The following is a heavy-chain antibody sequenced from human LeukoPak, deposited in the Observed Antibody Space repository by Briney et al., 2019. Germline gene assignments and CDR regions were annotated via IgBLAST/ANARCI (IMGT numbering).Heavy chain of an antibody. CDR2: ISYDGSNK. V-gene: IGHV3-30-3*01. J-gene: IGHJ4*02. CDR1: GFTFSSYA. CDR3: ASESDSSSRTDY. Sequence: GGSLRLSCAASGFTFSSYAMHWVRQTPGKGLEWVAVISYDGSNKYYADSVKGRFTISRDNSKNTLYLQMNSLRAEDTAVYYCASESDSSSRTDYWGQGTLVTVSS. D-gene: IGHD6-13*01.